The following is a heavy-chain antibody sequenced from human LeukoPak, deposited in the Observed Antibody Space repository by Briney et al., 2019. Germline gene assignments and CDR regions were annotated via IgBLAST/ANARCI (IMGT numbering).Heavy chain of an antibody. D-gene: IGHD2-2*01. CDR1: GGPFSGYY. CDR3: ARGGIVVVPAATGKYFQH. Sequence: SETLSLTCAVYGGPFSGYYWSWIRQPPGKGLEWIGEINHSGSTNYNPSLKSRVTISVDTSKNQFSLKLSSVTAADTAVYYCARGGIVVVPAATGKYFQHWGQGTLVTVSS. V-gene: IGHV4-34*01. CDR2: INHSGST. J-gene: IGHJ1*01.